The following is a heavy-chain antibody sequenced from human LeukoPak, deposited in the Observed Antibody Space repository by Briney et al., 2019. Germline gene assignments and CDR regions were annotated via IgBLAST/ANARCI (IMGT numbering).Heavy chain of an antibody. J-gene: IGHJ4*02. V-gene: IGHV3-48*03. CDR2: ISSSGSTI. Sequence: PGGSLRLSCAASGFTFSSYEMNWVRQAPGKGLEWVSYISSSGSTIYYADSVKGRFTISRDNAKNSLYLQMNSLRAEDTAVYYCARRGYSYDFDYWGQGTLVTVSS. D-gene: IGHD5-18*01. CDR3: ARRGYSYDFDY. CDR1: GFTFSSYE.